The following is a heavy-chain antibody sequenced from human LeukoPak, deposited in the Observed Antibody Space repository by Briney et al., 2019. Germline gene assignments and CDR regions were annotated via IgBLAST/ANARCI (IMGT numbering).Heavy chain of an antibody. CDR2: MNPNSGNT. CDR1: GYTFTSYD. D-gene: IGHD3-10*01. V-gene: IGHV1-8*01. J-gene: IGHJ6*02. CDR3: AILVRGAPPPYYGMDV. Sequence: ASVKVSCKASGYTFTSYDINWVRQATGQGLEWMGWMNPNSGNTGYAQKFQVRVTMTRNTSISTAYMELSSLRSEDTAVYYCAILVRGAPPPYYGMDVWGQGTTVTVSS.